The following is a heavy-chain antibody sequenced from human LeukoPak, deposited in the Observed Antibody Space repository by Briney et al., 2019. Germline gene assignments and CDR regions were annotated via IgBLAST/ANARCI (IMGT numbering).Heavy chain of an antibody. CDR1: GFTFSSYE. CDR3: ARQGVGYDEPIDY. Sequence: PGGSLRLSCAASGFTFSSYEMNWVRQAPGKGLEWVSSISSSGSYIYYADSVKGRFTISRDNAKKSLYLQMNSLRAEDTAVYYCARQGVGYDEPIDYWGQGTLVTVSS. CDR2: ISSSGSYI. J-gene: IGHJ4*02. D-gene: IGHD5-12*01. V-gene: IGHV3-21*01.